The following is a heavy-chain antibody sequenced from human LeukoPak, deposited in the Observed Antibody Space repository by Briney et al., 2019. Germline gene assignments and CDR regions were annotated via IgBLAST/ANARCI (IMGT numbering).Heavy chain of an antibody. CDR2: INPNSGGT. CDR1: GYTFTGYY. CDR3: ARGDSSDWYLSYYGMDV. J-gene: IGHJ6*02. Sequence: ASVKVSCKASGYTFTGYYMHWVRQAPGQGLEWMGWINPNSGGTNYAQKFQGRVTMTRDTSISTAYMELSRLRSDDTAVYYCARGDSSDWYLSYYGMDVWGQGTTVTVSS. D-gene: IGHD6-19*01. V-gene: IGHV1-2*02.